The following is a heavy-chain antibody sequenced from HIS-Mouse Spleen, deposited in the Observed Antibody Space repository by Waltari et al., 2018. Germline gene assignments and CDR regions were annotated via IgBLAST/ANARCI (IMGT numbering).Heavy chain of an antibody. CDR1: GGSISSSSYY. D-gene: IGHD6-13*01. V-gene: IGHV4-39*07. Sequence: QLQLQESGPGLVKPSETLSLTCTVSGGSISSSSYYWGWIRQPPGKGLEWIGSIYSSGSTYCNPSLKSRVTISVDTSKNQFSLKLSSVTAADTAVYYCAREIPYSSSWYDWYFDLWGRGTLVTVSS. J-gene: IGHJ2*01. CDR3: AREIPYSSSWYDWYFDL. CDR2: IYSSGST.